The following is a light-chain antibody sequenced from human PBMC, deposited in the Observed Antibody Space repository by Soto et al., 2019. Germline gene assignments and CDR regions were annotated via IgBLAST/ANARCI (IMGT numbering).Light chain of an antibody. V-gene: IGLV2-8*01. Sequence: QSVLTQPPSASGSPGQSVTISCAGTSSDVGGYNFVSWYQQHPGKVPKLVIYEVIKRPSGVPDRFSGSKSGNTASLTVSGLHAEDEADYYCSSYSGSDNFVVFGGGTKVTVL. CDR3: SSYSGSDNFVV. J-gene: IGLJ2*01. CDR2: EVI. CDR1: SSDVGGYNF.